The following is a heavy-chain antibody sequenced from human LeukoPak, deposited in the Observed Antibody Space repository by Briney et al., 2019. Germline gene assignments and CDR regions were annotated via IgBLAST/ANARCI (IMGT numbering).Heavy chain of an antibody. CDR2: INLSGGDT. CDR1: GYTFTTYY. Sequence: GASGKVSCKASGYTFTTYYMHWLRQAPGQALEWMGIINLSGGDTTYSQKFQGRVTMTRDMSTSTVYMELSSLRSADTAVYYCAREGYCSGGSCQYGAHFQHWGQGTLVTVSS. D-gene: IGHD2-15*01. V-gene: IGHV1-46*01. CDR3: AREGYCSGGSCQYGAHFQH. J-gene: IGHJ1*01.